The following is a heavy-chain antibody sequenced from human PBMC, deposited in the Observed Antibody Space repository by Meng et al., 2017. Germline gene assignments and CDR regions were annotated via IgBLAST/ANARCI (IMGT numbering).Heavy chain of an antibody. V-gene: IGHV4-61*01. J-gene: IGHJ4*02. D-gene: IGHD6-19*01. CDR3: ARAIAVAGITIDY. CDR2: IYYSGST. Sequence: PVQDSGTVMVRPSQTLSLTGSVSGGSVSSGSYYWSWIRPPPGKGLEWIGYIYYSGSTNYNPYLKSRVTISVDTSKNQFSLKLSSVTAADTAVYYCARAIAVAGITIDYWGQGTLVTVSS. CDR1: GGSVSSGSYY.